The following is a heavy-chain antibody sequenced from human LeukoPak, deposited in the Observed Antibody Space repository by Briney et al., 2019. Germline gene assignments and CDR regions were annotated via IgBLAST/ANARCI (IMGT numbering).Heavy chain of an antibody. D-gene: IGHD3-10*01. CDR1: GFTFSSYG. CDR2: ISGSGGNT. CDR3: ARPTRQRNYYGSGNYYQGYFDY. J-gene: IGHJ4*02. Sequence: PGGSLRLSCAASGFTFSSYGMTWVRQAPGKGLEWVSVISGSGGNTYYADSVKGRFTISRDNSKNTLYLQMNSLRAEDTAIYYCARPTRQRNYYGSGNYYQGYFDYWGQGTLVTVSS. V-gene: IGHV3-23*01.